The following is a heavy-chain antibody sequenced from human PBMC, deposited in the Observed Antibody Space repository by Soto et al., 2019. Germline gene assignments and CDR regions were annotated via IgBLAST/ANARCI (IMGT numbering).Heavy chain of an antibody. CDR3: ARDFRPPEKGKYYYDSSGYSQYYYYGMDV. D-gene: IGHD3-22*01. J-gene: IGHJ6*02. CDR1: GFTFSSYS. Sequence: GGSLRLSCAASGFTFSSYSMNWVRQAPGKGLEWVSYISSSSSTIYYADSVKGRFTISRDNAKNSLYLQMNSLRDEDTAVYYCARDFRPPEKGKYYYDSSGYSQYYYYGMDVWGQGTTVTVSS. CDR2: ISSSSSTI. V-gene: IGHV3-48*02.